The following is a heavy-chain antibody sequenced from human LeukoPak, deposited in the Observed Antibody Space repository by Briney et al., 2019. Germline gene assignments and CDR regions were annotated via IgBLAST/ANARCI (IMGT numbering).Heavy chain of an antibody. D-gene: IGHD6-13*01. CDR1: GFTFSDSA. CDR3: TSVQQQLGINWFDP. V-gene: IGHV3-73*01. CDR2: IRSNANNYAT. J-gene: IGHJ5*02. Sequence: GGSLRLSCAASGFTFSDSAMHWVRQASGKGLEWVGRIRSNANNYATAYAASVKGRFTISRDESKNTAYLQMNSLETEDTAVYYCTSVQQQLGINWFDPWGQGTLVTVSS.